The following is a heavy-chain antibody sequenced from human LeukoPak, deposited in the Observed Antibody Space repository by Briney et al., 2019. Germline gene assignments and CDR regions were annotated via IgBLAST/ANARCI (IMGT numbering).Heavy chain of an antibody. Sequence: GGSLRLSCAASGFTFSTYAMSWVRQAPGKGLEWVSVVSGTGGRTYYADSVKGRFTISRDNSKNTLYLQMNSLRAEDTALYYCVRASSSSPQYNWFDAWGQGTLVTVSS. J-gene: IGHJ5*02. CDR2: VSGTGGRT. CDR3: VRASSSSPQYNWFDA. V-gene: IGHV3-23*01. D-gene: IGHD6-6*01. CDR1: GFTFSTYA.